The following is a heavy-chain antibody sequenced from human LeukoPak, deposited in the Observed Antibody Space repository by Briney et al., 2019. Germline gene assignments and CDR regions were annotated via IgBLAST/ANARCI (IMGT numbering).Heavy chain of an antibody. CDR3: AVGITMVRGAIGYFDY. J-gene: IGHJ4*02. CDR1: GFTVSSNY. D-gene: IGHD3-10*01. V-gene: IGHV3-21*01. CDR2: FTSRSGSI. Sequence: GGSLRLSCAASGFTVSSNYMSWVRQAPGKGLEWVSSFTSRSGSIYYADSVKGRFTISRDNAKNSLYLQMNSLRAEDTAVYYCAVGITMVRGAIGYFDYWGQGTLVTVSS.